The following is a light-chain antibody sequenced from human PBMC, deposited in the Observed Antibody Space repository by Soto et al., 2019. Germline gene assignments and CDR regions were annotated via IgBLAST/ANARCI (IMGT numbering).Light chain of an antibody. CDR3: PQFNSYQFT. Sequence: AIQLTQSPSSLSASVGDRVTITCRASQGTSSALAWYQQKPGKAPKLLIYDASSLESGVPSRFSGSGSGTDFTLTISSLQPEDFATYYCPQFNSYQFTFGPGTKVHIK. CDR2: DAS. J-gene: IGKJ3*01. CDR1: QGTSSA. V-gene: IGKV1-13*02.